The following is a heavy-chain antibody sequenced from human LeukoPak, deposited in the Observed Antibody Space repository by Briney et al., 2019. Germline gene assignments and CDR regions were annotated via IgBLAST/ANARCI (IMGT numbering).Heavy chain of an antibody. CDR2: ISSSSSTI. CDR1: GFTFSSYS. CDR3: AREGRYYDFWSGYSDY. V-gene: IGHV3-48*01. D-gene: IGHD3-3*01. J-gene: IGHJ4*02. Sequence: GGSLRLSCAASGFTFSSYSMNWVRQAPGKGLEWVSYISSSSSTIYYADSVKGRFTISRDNAKNSLYLQMNSLRAEDTAVYYCAREGRYYDFWSGYSDYWGQGTLVTVSS.